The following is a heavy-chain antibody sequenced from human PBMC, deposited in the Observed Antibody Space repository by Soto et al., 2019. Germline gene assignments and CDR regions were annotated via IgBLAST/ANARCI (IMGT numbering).Heavy chain of an antibody. D-gene: IGHD3-22*01. Sequence: SETLSLTCTVFGGSISSYYWSWIRQPPGKGLEWIGYIYYSGSTNYNPSLKSRVTISVDTSKNQFSLKLSSVTAADTAVYYCVRETRGTYYYDSSGYVDSWGQGTLVTVSS. CDR3: VRETRGTYYYDSSGYVDS. V-gene: IGHV4-59*12. CDR1: GGSISSYY. CDR2: IYYSGST. J-gene: IGHJ4*02.